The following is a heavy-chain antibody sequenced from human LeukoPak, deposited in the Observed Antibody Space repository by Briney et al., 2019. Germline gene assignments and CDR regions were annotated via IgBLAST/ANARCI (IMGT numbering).Heavy chain of an antibody. J-gene: IGHJ6*02. CDR2: ISYDGSNK. CDR3: AKDLSSGYYGMDV. V-gene: IGHV3-30*18. D-gene: IGHD5/OR15-5a*01. CDR1: GFTSSSYG. Sequence: GGSLRLSCAASGFTSSSYGMHWVRQAPGKGLEWVAVISYDGSNKYYADSVKGRFTISRDNSKNTLYLQMNSLRAEDTAVYYCAKDLSSGYYGMDVWGQGTTVTVSS.